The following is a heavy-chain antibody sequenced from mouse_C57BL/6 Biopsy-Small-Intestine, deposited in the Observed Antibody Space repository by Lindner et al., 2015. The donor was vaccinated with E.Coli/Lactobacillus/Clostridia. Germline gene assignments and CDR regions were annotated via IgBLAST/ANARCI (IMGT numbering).Heavy chain of an antibody. D-gene: IGHD1-1*01. CDR3: ASYYGSSWFPY. CDR1: GYTFTGYW. V-gene: IGHV1-9*01. J-gene: IGHJ3*01. CDR2: ILPGNGNT. Sequence: VQLQESGAELMKPGASVKLSCKATGYTFTGYWIEWVKQRPGHGLEWIGEILPGNGNTHYNEKFKGKATFTAHTSSNTAYMQLSSLTTEDSAIYYCASYYGSSWFPYWGQGTLVTVSA.